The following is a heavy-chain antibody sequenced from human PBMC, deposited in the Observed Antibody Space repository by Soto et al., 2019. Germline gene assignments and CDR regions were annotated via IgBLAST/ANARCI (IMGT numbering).Heavy chain of an antibody. Sequence: GGSLRLSCTVSGFTFSAFSLNWVRQVPGKGLEWISSISGTSRYIDYADSVKGRFTIPRDNTNNSVSLQMSRLRTGDTGLYYCASAMTMGWSPQGYWGQGTPVTVSS. J-gene: IGHJ4*02. D-gene: IGHD3-10*01. CDR1: GFTFSAFS. CDR2: ISGTSRYI. CDR3: ASAMTMGWSPQGY. V-gene: IGHV3-21*06.